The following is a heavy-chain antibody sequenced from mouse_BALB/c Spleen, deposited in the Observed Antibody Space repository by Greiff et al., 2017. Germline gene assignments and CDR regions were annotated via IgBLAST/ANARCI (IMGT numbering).Heavy chain of an antibody. CDR2: IINKANGYTT. V-gene: IGHV7-3*02. CDR1: GFTFTDYY. CDR3: AKGRYWYDGFDY. Sequence: EVQLVESGGGLVQPGGSLRLSCATSGFTFTDYYMSWVRQPPGKALEWLGFIINKANGYTTEYSASVKGRFTISRDNSQSILYLQMNTLRAEDSATYYCAKGRYWYDGFDYWGQGTTLTVSS. J-gene: IGHJ2*01. D-gene: IGHD2-14*01.